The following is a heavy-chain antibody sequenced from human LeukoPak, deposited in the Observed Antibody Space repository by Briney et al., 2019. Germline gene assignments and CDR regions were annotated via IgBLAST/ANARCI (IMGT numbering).Heavy chain of an antibody. Sequence: GGSLRLSCAASGFTFSDYYMSWIRQAPGKGLEWVSYISSSGSTIYYADSVKGRFTISRDNAKNSLYLQMNSLRAEDTAVYYCATEYYYDSSGYYSPPRYWGQGTLVTVSS. CDR1: GFTFSDYY. J-gene: IGHJ4*02. CDR3: ATEYYYDSSGYYSPPRY. V-gene: IGHV3-11*04. D-gene: IGHD3-22*01. CDR2: ISSSGSTI.